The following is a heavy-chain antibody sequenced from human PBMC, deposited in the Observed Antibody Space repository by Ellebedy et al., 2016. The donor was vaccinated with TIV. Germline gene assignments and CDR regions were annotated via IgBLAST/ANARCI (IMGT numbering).Heavy chain of an antibody. CDR3: AKVGPTRVANFEY. CDR2: TIPIFKTT. J-gene: IGHJ4*02. D-gene: IGHD1-26*01. Sequence: ASVKVSXKASRGIFMNYGLTWVRQAPGQGLEWIGGTIPIFKTTKYTQKFQGRVTITADESTSTVYMELRSLRSEDTAVYYCAKVGPTRVANFEYWGQGTLVTVSS. V-gene: IGHV1-69*13. CDR1: RGIFMNYG.